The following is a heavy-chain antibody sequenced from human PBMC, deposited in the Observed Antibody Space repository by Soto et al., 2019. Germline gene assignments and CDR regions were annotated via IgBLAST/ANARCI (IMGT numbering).Heavy chain of an antibody. Sequence: QVVLEQSGGEVKKPGASVKVSCKASGYTFSGYSITWVRQAHGQGLEWMGRISGYNGNTNYARTLRGRLTLTTDTSTSTAYMELRRLTSDDTAVYYCARDGFCGGAPACPDMDVWGQGPKVTVSS. V-gene: IGHV1-18*04. CDR1: GYTFSGYS. CDR3: ARDGFCGGAPACPDMDV. D-gene: IGHD2-21*01. J-gene: IGHJ6*02. CDR2: ISGYNGNT.